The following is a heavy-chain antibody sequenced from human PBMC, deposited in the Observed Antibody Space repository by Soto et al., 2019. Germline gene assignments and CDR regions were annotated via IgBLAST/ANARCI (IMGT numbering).Heavy chain of an antibody. CDR1: GDSVSSNSAA. J-gene: IGHJ5*02. CDR2: TYYRSKWYN. D-gene: IGHD1-1*01. CDR3: ASSKLEPDLYNWFDP. Sequence: PSQTLSLTCAISGDSVSSNSAACNWIRQSPSRGLEWLGRTYYRSKWYNDYAVSVKSRITINPDTSKNQFSLQLNSVTPEDTAVYYCASSKLEPDLYNWFDPWGQGTLVTVSS. V-gene: IGHV6-1*01.